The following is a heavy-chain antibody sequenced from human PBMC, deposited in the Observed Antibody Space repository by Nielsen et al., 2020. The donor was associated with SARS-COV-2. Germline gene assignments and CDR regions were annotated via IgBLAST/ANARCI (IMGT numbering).Heavy chain of an antibody. CDR1: TFGDYA. D-gene: IGHD3-3*01. CDR3: ARERVGGITIFGVVTRYGMDV. J-gene: IGHJ6*02. V-gene: IGHV4-30-4*08. CDR2: IYYSGST. Sequence: TFGDYAMSWVRQPPGKGLEWIGYIYYSGSTYYNPSLKSRLTISVDTSKNQFSLKLSSVTAADTALYYCARERVGGITIFGVVTRYGMDVWGQGTTVTVSS.